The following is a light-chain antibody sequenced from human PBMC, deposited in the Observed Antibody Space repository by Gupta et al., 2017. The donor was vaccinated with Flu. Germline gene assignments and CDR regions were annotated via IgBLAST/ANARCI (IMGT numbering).Light chain of an antibody. CDR2: DTS. Sequence: IVLTQSTATLSLSLGERATLSCRASDSVSSYLAWYQQIPGQTPRLLIYDTSNRATGTPARFSGSGSGTDFTRTISRLDPEDFAVYYCQYGSNGPATFGAGTXVEI. J-gene: IGKJ4*01. CDR1: DSVSSY. CDR3: QYGSNGPAT. V-gene: IGKV3-11*01.